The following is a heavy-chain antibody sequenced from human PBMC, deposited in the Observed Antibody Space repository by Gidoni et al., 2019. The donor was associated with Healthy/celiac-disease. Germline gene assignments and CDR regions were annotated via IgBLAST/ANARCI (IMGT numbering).Heavy chain of an antibody. CDR1: GVSISSGGYY. V-gene: IGHV4-31*03. D-gene: IGHD2-21*02. J-gene: IGHJ6*02. Sequence: QVQLQESGPGLVKPSQTLSLTCTVSGVSISSGGYYWSWIRQHPGKGLEWIGYIYYSGSTYYNPSLKSRVTISVDTSKNQFSLKLSSVTAADTAVYYCARGGGDMDYYGMDVWGQGTTVTVSS. CDR2: IYYSGST. CDR3: ARGGGDMDYYGMDV.